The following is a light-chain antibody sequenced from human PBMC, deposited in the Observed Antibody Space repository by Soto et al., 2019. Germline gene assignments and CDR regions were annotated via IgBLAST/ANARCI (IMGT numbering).Light chain of an antibody. J-gene: IGLJ2*01. CDR2: DNK. CDR1: GSNIGNNY. V-gene: IGLV1-51*01. CDR3: GTWDSSLSVVV. Sequence: QSALTQPPSVSAAPGQRVTISCSGSGSNIGNNYVSWYQKLPGTAPKLIIYDNKKRPSGIPDRFSGSKSGTSATLGITGLQTGDEADYYCGTWDSSLSVVVFGGGTKVTVL.